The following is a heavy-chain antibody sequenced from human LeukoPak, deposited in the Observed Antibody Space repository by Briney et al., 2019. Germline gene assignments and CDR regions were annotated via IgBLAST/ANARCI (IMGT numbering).Heavy chain of an antibody. D-gene: IGHD4/OR15-4a*01. Sequence: GGSLRLSCAAPRFTFSSYAMSWVRQAPGKGLEWVAHINQDGNKKYYVDSVKGRFTIFRDNAKNSLYLQMNSLRAEDTAVYYCATGDYGVHGDYWGQGTLVTVSS. CDR1: RFTFSSYA. J-gene: IGHJ4*02. CDR2: INQDGNKK. CDR3: ATGDYGVHGDY. V-gene: IGHV3-7*03.